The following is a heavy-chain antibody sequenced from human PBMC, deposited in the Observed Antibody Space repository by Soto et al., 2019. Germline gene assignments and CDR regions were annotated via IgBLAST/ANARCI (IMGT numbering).Heavy chain of an antibody. D-gene: IGHD6-13*01. V-gene: IGHV3-30*03. CDR2: ISYDGSNK. Sequence: GGSLRLSCAASGFTFSSYGMHWVRQAPGKGLEWVAVISYDGSNKYYADSVKGRFTISRDNSRNTLYLQMNSLRAEDTAVYYCARRQITPPTRGAAAARGGMDVQGQATTVTVSS. J-gene: IGHJ6*02. CDR3: ARRQITPPTRGAAAARGGMDV. CDR1: GFTFSSYG.